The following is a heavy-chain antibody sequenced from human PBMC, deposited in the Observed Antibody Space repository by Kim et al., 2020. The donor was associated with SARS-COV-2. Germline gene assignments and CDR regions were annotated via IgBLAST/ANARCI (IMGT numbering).Heavy chain of an antibody. D-gene: IGHD6-13*01. Sequence: ASVKVSCKASGYTFTSYGISWVRQAPGQGLEWMGWISAYNGNTNYAQKLQGRVTMTTDTSTSTAYMELRSLRSDDTAVYYCARDRYSSSWKGSYYYYGMDVWGQGTTVTVSS. CDR2: ISAYNGNT. CDR3: ARDRYSSSWKGSYYYYGMDV. J-gene: IGHJ6*02. V-gene: IGHV1-18*01. CDR1: GYTFTSYG.